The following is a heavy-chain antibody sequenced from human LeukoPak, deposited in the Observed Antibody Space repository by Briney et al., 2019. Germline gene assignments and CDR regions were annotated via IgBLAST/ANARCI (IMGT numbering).Heavy chain of an antibody. CDR3: ARVPNRDRFSIAALFDY. CDR1: GYTFTSYG. D-gene: IGHD6-6*01. V-gene: IGHV1-18*01. J-gene: IGHJ4*02. CDR2: ISAYNGNT. Sequence: ASVKVSRKSSGYTFTSYGISWVRQPPGQGLERMGCISAYNGNTNNSQTLQGRVTMTTDTSTSTAYMELRSLRSDDAAVYYCARVPNRDRFSIAALFDYWGQGTLVTVSS.